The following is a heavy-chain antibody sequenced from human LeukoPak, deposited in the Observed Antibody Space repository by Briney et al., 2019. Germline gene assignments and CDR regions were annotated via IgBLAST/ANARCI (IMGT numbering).Heavy chain of an antibody. CDR1: GGSISSHD. J-gene: IGHJ4*02. CDR3: ARGRRGRYYDISRYNYFDY. Sequence: SEPLCLTRTASGGSISSHDWGWSRQPLGKGLEWIGYIYESGRVAYNPSLKSRVTISVDTSKDQVSLKVTSVTAADTAVYYCARGRRGRYYDISRYNYFDYWGQGSMVSVSS. CDR2: IYESGRV. D-gene: IGHD3-22*01. V-gene: IGHV4-59*11.